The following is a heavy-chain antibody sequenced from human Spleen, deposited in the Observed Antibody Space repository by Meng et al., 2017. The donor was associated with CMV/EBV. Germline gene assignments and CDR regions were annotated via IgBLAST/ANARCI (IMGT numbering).Heavy chain of an antibody. Sequence: TVSGGSISSGGYYWSWIRQHPGKGLEWIGYIYYSGSTYYNPSLKSRVTISVDTSKNQFSLKLSSVTAADTAVYYCARDDCSSTSCYLNWGQGTLVTVSS. D-gene: IGHD2-2*01. J-gene: IGHJ4*02. V-gene: IGHV4-31*02. CDR2: IYYSGST. CDR1: GGSISSGGYY. CDR3: ARDDCSSTSCYLN.